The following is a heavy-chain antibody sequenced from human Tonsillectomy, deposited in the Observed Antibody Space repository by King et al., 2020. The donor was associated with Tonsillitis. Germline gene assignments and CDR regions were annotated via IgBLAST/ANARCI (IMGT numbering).Heavy chain of an antibody. D-gene: IGHD6-13*01. V-gene: IGHV4-30-2*01. Sequence: QLQESGSGLVKPSQTLSLTCAVSGGSISSGGYSWSWIRQPPGKGLEWIGYIYHSGSTYYNPSLKSRVTISVDRSKNQFSLKLSSVTAADTAVYYCARGYSSSWCWFDPWGQGTLVTVSS. J-gene: IGHJ5*02. CDR2: IYHSGST. CDR3: ARGYSSSWCWFDP. CDR1: GGSISSGGYS.